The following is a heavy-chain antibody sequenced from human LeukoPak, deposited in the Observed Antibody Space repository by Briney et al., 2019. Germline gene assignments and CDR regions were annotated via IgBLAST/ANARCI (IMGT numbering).Heavy chain of an antibody. CDR3: ARDSYDILTGLDY. Sequence: PSETLSLTCTVSGGSISSSSYYWGWIRQPPGKGLEWIGSIYYSGSTYYNPSLKSRVTISVDTSKNQSSLKLSSVAAADTAVYYCARDSYDILTGLDYWGQGTLVTVSS. V-gene: IGHV4-39*07. CDR1: GGSISSSSYY. CDR2: IYYSGST. D-gene: IGHD3-9*01. J-gene: IGHJ4*02.